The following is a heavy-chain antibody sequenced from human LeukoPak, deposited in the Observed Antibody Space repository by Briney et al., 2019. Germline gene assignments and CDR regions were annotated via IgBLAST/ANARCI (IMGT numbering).Heavy chain of an antibody. J-gene: IGHJ4*02. CDR3: ARGYDSSGYYLFDY. Sequence: SETLSLTCTVSGGSISSYSWSWIRQPPGKGLEWIGYIYHSGSTYYNPSLKSRVTISVDRSKNQFSLKLSSVTAADTAVYYCARGYDSSGYYLFDYWGQGTLVTVSS. D-gene: IGHD3-22*01. V-gene: IGHV4-30-2*01. CDR1: GGSISSYS. CDR2: IYHSGST.